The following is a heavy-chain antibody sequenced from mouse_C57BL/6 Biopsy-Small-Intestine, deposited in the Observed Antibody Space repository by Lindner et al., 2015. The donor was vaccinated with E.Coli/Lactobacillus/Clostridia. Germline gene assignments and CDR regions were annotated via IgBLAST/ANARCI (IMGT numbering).Heavy chain of an antibody. V-gene: IGHV1-20*01. CDR3: ARDSSSWFYYYYGMDV. Sequence: SVKVSCKASGYTFTGFGISWVRQAPGQGLEWMGWISAYNGDTNYAQKFQGRVTMTTDTSTTTANMELRSLRSDDTAVYYCARDSSSWFYYYYGMDVWGQGTTVTVSS. CDR1: GYTFTGFG. D-gene: IGHD1-1*01. CDR2: ISAYNGDT. J-gene: IGHJ1*01.